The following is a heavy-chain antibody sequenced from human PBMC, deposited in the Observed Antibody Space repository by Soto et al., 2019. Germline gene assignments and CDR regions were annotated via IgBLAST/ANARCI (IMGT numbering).Heavy chain of an antibody. CDR1: GYTFTNYA. Sequence: ASVKVSCKASGYTFTNYAIHWVRQAPGQRLEWMGWINAGNRNTEYSQKFQGRIIMTKDTSANTAHMELSSLTSEDTAVYYCARGYDYVWGSYRSPFDYWGQG. D-gene: IGHD3-16*02. CDR2: INAGNRNT. CDR3: ARGYDYVWGSYRSPFDY. V-gene: IGHV1-3*01. J-gene: IGHJ4*02.